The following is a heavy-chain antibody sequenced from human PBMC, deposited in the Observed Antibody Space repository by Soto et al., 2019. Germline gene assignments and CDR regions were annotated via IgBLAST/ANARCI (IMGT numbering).Heavy chain of an antibody. CDR3: ARVAYVDESFDY. J-gene: IGHJ4*02. CDR1: GFTFSSYW. V-gene: IGHV3-7*01. Sequence: EVHLVESGGGLVQPGGSLRLSCEASGFTFSSYWMTWVRQAPGKGLEWVANTKPDGSEKNYVGSVKGRFTISRDNAKNSLFLQMDSLRAEDTAVYYCARVAYVDESFDYWGQGTLVTVSS. CDR2: TKPDGSEK. D-gene: IGHD2-21*01.